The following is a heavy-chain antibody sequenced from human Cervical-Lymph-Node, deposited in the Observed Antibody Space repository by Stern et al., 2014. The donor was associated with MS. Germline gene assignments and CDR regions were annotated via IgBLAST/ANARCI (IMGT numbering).Heavy chain of an antibody. J-gene: IGHJ4*02. CDR1: GGSTSSYY. D-gene: IGHD6-6*01. CDR2: ISSSGGT. Sequence: QVQLQESGPGLVKPSETLSLTCTVSGGSTSSYYWSWIRQPPGKGLEWIGDISSSGGTKYNPSLKSRVTISLDTSNNQFSLNLSSVTAADTAVYYCARGYTTSSGRPDYWGQGTLVTVSS. CDR3: ARGYTTSSGRPDY. V-gene: IGHV4-59*08.